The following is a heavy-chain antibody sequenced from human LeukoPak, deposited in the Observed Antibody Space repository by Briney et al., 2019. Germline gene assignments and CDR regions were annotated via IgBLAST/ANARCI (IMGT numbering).Heavy chain of an antibody. D-gene: IGHD3-22*01. V-gene: IGHV2-70*12. CDR1: GFSLSTSGMR. J-gene: IGHJ4*02. CDR3: AHRQSIAFDY. Sequence: SGPTLVNPTQTLTLTCTFSGFSLSTSGMRVSWIRQPPGKALEWLARIDWDDDKFYSTSLKTRLTISKDTSKNQVVLTMTNMDPVDTATYYCAHRQSIAFDYWGQGTLVTVSS. CDR2: IDWDDDK.